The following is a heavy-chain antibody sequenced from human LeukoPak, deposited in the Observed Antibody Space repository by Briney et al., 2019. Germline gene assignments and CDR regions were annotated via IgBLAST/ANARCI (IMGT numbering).Heavy chain of an antibody. V-gene: IGHV1-69*04. CDR2: IIPILGIA. CDR3: ASGYGSGSNPYYYYGMDV. D-gene: IGHD3-10*01. Sequence: ASVKVSCKASGGTFSSYAISWVRQAPGQGLEWVGRIIPILGIANHAQKFQGRVTITAGKSTSTAYMELSSLRSEDTAVYYCASGYGSGSNPYYYYGMDVWGQGTTVTVSS. J-gene: IGHJ6*02. CDR1: GGTFSSYA.